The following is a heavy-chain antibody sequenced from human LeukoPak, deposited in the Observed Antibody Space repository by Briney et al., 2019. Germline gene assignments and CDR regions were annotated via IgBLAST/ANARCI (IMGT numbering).Heavy chain of an antibody. CDR1: GFSFGSYG. D-gene: IGHD3-22*01. CDR3: ARGGYYYDAYDSVDY. Sequence: GGSLRLSCTASGFSFGSYGMHWVRQAPGKGLQWISYISVSSSTINYADSVRGRFTTSRDNAKNSLFLQLTSLRAEDTGLYYCARGGYYYDAYDSVDYWGQGTLVTVSS. V-gene: IGHV3-48*01. J-gene: IGHJ4*02. CDR2: ISVSSSTI.